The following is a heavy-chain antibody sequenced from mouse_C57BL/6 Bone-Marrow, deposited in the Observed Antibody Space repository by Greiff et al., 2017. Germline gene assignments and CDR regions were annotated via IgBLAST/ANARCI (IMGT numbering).Heavy chain of an antibody. Sequence: EVKVVESGGGLVQPGGSMKLSCVASGFTFSNYWMNWVRQSPEKGLEWVAQIRLKSDNYATQYAESVKGRFTISRDDSKSSVYLQMTNLRAEDTGIYYCTVLPVPVGYWGQGTTLTVAS. CDR1: GFTFSNYW. CDR3: TVLPVPVGY. CDR2: IRLKSDNYAT. J-gene: IGHJ2*01. V-gene: IGHV6-3*01.